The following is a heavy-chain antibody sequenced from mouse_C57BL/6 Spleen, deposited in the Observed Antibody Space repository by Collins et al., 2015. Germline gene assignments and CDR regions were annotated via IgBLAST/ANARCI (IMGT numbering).Heavy chain of an antibody. CDR2: IYPGSGNT. CDR3: ARGAMRGYFDV. CDR1: GYTFTDYY. Sequence: QVQLKQSGAELVRPGASVKLSCKASGYTFTDYYINWVKQRPGQGLEWIARIYPGSGNTYYNEKLKGKATLTAEKSSSTAYMQLSSLTSEDSAVYFCARGAMRGYFDVWGTGTTVTVSS. J-gene: IGHJ1*03. D-gene: IGHD2-3*01. V-gene: IGHV1-76*01.